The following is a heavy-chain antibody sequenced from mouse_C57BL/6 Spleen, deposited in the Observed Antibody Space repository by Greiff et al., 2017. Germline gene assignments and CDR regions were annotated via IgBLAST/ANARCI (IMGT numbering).Heavy chain of an antibody. CDR2: INPNNGGT. CDR1: GYTFTDYN. Sequence: EVQLQQSGPELVKPGASVKMSCKASGYTFTDYNMHWVKQSHGKSLEWIGYINPNNGGTSYNQKFKGKATLTVNTSSSTAYMELRSLTSEDSAVYYCARSGHGSRGYFDYGGKGTTLTVSS. J-gene: IGHJ2*01. D-gene: IGHD1-1*01. V-gene: IGHV1-22*01. CDR3: ARSGHGSRGYFDY.